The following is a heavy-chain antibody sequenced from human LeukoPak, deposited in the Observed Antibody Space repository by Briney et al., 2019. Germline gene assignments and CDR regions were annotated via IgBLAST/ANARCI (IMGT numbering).Heavy chain of an antibody. Sequence: GGSPRLSCAASGFTFTTYWMHWVRQAPGKGLEWVSVIYSGGSTYYADSVKGRFTISRDNSKNTLYLQMNSLRAEDTAVYYCARYPTAKPPIWGQGTMVTVSS. J-gene: IGHJ3*02. V-gene: IGHV3-53*01. CDR3: ARYPTAKPPI. CDR2: IYSGGST. CDR1: GFTFTTYW.